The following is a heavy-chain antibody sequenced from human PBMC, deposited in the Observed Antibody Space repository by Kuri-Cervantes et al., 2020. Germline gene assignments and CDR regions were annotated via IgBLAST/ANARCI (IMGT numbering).Heavy chain of an antibody. V-gene: IGHV4-38-2*01. D-gene: IGHD3-10*01. CDR1: GYSISSGYY. J-gene: IGHJ5*02. Sequence: GSLRLSCAVSGYSISSGYYWGWIRQPPGKGLEWIGRIYSSGSTKYNHALKSRVTISLDKSKNQFSLELTSVTDSDTAVYYCARGNVFWFGELGHQGWFDPWGQGTLVTVSS. CDR3: ARGNVFWFGELGHQGWFDP. CDR2: IYSSGST.